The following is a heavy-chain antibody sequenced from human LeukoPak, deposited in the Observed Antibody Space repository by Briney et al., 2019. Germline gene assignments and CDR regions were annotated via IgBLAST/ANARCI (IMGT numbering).Heavy chain of an antibody. CDR3: AREPLDY. J-gene: IGHJ4*02. Sequence: PSETLSLTCAVSGYSISSGYYRGWIRQPPGKGLEWIGSIYHSGSTYYNPSLKSRVTISVDTSKNQFSLKLSSVTAADTAVYYCAREPLDYWGQGTLVTVSS. CDR2: IYHSGST. CDR1: GYSISSGYY. V-gene: IGHV4-38-2*02.